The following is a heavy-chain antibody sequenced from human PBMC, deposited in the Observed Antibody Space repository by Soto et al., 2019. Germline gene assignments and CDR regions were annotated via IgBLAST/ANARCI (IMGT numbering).Heavy chain of an antibody. CDR2: IIPILGIA. Sequence: SVKVSCKASGGTFSSYTISWVRQAPGQGLEWMGRIIPILGIANYAQKFQGRVTISADKSMSTAYMELSSLRSEDTAVYYCATYRATSTEAYFQYWGQGTLVTVSS. CDR3: ATYRATSTEAYFQY. CDR1: GGTFSSYT. D-gene: IGHD4-17*01. V-gene: IGHV1-69*02. J-gene: IGHJ4*02.